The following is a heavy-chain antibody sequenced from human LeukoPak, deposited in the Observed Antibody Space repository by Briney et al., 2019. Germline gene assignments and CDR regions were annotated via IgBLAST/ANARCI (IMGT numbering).Heavy chain of an antibody. V-gene: IGHV4-34*01. CDR2: INHSGST. J-gene: IGHJ4*02. CDR3: ARARYSSSWYDY. Sequence: SETLSLTCAVYGGSFSGYYWSWIRQPPGKGLEWFGEINHSGSTNYNPSLKSRVTISVDTSKNQFSLKLSSVTAADTAVYYCARARYSSSWYDYWGQGTLVTVSS. CDR1: GGSFSGYY. D-gene: IGHD6-13*01.